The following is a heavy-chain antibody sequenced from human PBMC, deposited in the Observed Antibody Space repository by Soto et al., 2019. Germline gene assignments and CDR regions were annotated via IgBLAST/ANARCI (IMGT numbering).Heavy chain of an antibody. CDR3: AIDDEYSGNGVVV. J-gene: IGHJ6*02. CDR1: EFTFSNYG. CDR2: ILNEGSNR. Sequence: QVPLVESGGGVVQHGRSLRLSCAASEFTFSNYGMHWVHQAPGKGLEWVAVILNEGSNRYHADSVKDRFTISRDNSKTTLYLQMNRLRAEDTAVYYCAIDDEYSGNGVVVWCQGNTVTVS. D-gene: IGHD3-10*01. V-gene: IGHV3-33*01.